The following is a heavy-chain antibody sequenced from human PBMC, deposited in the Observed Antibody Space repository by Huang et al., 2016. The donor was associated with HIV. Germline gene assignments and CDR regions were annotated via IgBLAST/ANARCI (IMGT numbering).Heavy chain of an antibody. CDR3: ARGGLLWFGELST. CDR2: RNPTSGET. Sequence: QVQLVQSGAEVKKPGASVKVSCKASGYTFTNYDINWVRQATGQGLEWMGVRNPTSGETGFAQKFKGRVTMTRNTSISTAYMELSSLRSEDTDVYYCARGGLLWFGELSTWGQGTLVTVSS. D-gene: IGHD3-10*01. J-gene: IGHJ5*02. CDR1: GYTFTNYD. V-gene: IGHV1-8*01.